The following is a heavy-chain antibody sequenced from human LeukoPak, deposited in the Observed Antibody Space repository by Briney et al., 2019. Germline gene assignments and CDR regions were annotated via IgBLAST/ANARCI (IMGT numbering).Heavy chain of an antibody. D-gene: IGHD2-21*01. J-gene: IGHJ3*02. V-gene: IGHV1-18*01. Sequence: ASVKVSCKASGYTFSSYGISWVRQAPGQGLEWMGWISGNNVNTNHAQKFQGRVTLTTDTSTRTAYMELRSLTSDDTAVYYCARGGGGDAFDTWGQGTMVTVSS. CDR3: ARGGGGDAFDT. CDR1: GYTFSSYG. CDR2: ISGNNVNT.